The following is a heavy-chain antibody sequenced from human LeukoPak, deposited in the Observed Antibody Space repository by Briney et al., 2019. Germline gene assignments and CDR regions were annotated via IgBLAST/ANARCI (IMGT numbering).Heavy chain of an antibody. CDR1: GYSISSGYY. Sequence: SETLSLTCTVSGYSISSGYYWGWIRQPPGKGLEWIGSIYHSGRTFYNPSLKSRVTISVDTSKNQFSLKLTSVTAADTAVYYCARDAYDYVWGQTFDYWGQGTLVTVSS. CDR2: IYHSGRT. V-gene: IGHV4-38-2*02. CDR3: ARDAYDYVWGQTFDY. D-gene: IGHD3-16*01. J-gene: IGHJ4*02.